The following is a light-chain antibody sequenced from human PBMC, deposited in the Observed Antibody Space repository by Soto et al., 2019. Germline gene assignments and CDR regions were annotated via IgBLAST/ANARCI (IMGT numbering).Light chain of an antibody. CDR3: QQSYSTPSVT. CDR2: AAS. CDR1: QSISSY. V-gene: IGKV1-39*01. J-gene: IGKJ5*01. Sequence: EIQMTQSPSSLSASVGDRVTITCRASQSISSYLNWYQQKPGKAPTLLIYAASRLQSGVPSRFSGSGSGTDFTLTITSLQPEDFATYYCQQSYSTPSVTFGQGTRLEIK.